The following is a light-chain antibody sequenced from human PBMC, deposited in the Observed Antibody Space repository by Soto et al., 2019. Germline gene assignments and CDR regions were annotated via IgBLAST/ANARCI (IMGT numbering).Light chain of an antibody. Sequence: DIVMTQSPATLSVSPGERATLSCRASESVSSNLAWYQQRPGQPPRLLIYGASTRATGIPARFSGSGSGTEFTLSISSLQSEDFELYYCQQYHNWPPLTFGGGTKVEIK. CDR2: GAS. CDR3: QQYHNWPPLT. J-gene: IGKJ4*01. CDR1: ESVSSN. V-gene: IGKV3-15*01.